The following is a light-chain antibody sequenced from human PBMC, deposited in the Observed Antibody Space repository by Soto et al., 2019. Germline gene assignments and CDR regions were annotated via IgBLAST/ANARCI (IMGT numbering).Light chain of an antibody. Sequence: EIVMTQSPATLSVSPGERATLSCRASQSVSSNLAWYQQKPGLAPRLLIYGASTRATGIPARFSGSGSGTDFTLTISSLQSEDFAVYYCQQYNNWPLLTFGGGTKVDIK. V-gene: IGKV3-15*01. CDR1: QSVSSN. J-gene: IGKJ4*01. CDR3: QQYNNWPLLT. CDR2: GAS.